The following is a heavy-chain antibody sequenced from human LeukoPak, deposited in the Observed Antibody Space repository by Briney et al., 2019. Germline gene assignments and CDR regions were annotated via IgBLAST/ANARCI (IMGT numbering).Heavy chain of an antibody. CDR1: GFTVSSNY. CDR2: IYSGGST. CDR3: ARDRGDYVFDP. V-gene: IGHV3-53*01. D-gene: IGHD4-17*01. J-gene: IGHJ5*02. Sequence: PGGSLRLSCAASGFTVSSNYMSWVRQAPGKGLEWASVIYSGGSTYYADSVKGRFTISRDNSKNTLYLQMNSLRAEDTAVYYCARDRGDYVFDPWGQGTLVTVSS.